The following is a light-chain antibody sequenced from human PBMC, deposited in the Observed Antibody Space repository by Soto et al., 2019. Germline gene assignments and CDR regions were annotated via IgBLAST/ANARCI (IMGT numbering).Light chain of an antibody. CDR3: SSYASSSAVL. J-gene: IGLJ2*01. Sequence: QSALTQPASVSGSPGQSITIFCTGTSSDVGGYNYVSWYQHHPGKAPQLIIYEVNNRPSGVSNRFSGSKSGNTASLAISGLQAEDEADYYCSSYASSSAVLFGGGTKVTVL. CDR1: SSDVGGYNY. V-gene: IGLV2-14*01. CDR2: EVN.